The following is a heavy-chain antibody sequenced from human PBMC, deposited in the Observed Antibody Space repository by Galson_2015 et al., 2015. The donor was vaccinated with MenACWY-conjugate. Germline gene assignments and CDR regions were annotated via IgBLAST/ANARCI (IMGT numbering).Heavy chain of an antibody. V-gene: IGHV3-74*03. Sequence: SLRLSCAASGFAFSNYCMHWVRQAPGKGLECVSRICAGGISIMYGDSARGRFTISRDDAENTLYLQMDSLRADDTAVYFCVRGSSGWRGMDIWGQGTTVTVSS. D-gene: IGHD6-19*01. CDR2: ICAGGISI. CDR1: GFAFSNYC. CDR3: VRGSSGWRGMDI. J-gene: IGHJ6*02.